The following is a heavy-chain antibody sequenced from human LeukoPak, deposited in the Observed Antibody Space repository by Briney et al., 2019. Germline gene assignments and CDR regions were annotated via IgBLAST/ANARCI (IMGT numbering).Heavy chain of an antibody. CDR2: ISGSGGST. CDR3: AKDLAGSGSYSFDY. CDR1: GFTFSNYA. J-gene: IGHJ4*02. D-gene: IGHD1-26*01. V-gene: IGHV3-23*01. Sequence: GGSLRLSCAASGFTFSNYAMNWVRQAPGRGLEWVPAISGSGGSTYYADSVKGRFTISRDNSKNTLYLQMNSLRAEDTAVYYCAKDLAGSGSYSFDYWGQGTLVTVSS.